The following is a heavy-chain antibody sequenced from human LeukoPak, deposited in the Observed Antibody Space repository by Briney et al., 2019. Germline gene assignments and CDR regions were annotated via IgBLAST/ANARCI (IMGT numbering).Heavy chain of an antibody. D-gene: IGHD6-13*01. CDR3: ARSPGSSWPDY. CDR1: GFIFSDYY. CDR2: ISSGGTTI. Sequence: GGSLRLSCAASGFIFSDYYMSWIRQAPGKGLEWVSHISSGGTTIYYADSVKGRFTISRDNAKNSLYLQMNSLRAEDTAVYYCARSPGSSWPDYWGQGTLVTVSS. V-gene: IGHV3-11*01. J-gene: IGHJ4*02.